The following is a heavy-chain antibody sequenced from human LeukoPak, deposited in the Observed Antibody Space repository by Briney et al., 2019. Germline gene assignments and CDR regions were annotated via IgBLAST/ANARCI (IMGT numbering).Heavy chain of an antibody. CDR2: IYYSGST. V-gene: IGHV4-59*01. Sequence: PSETLSLTCTVSGGSISSYYWSWIRQPPGKGLEWIGYIYYSGSTNYNPSLKSRVTISVDTSKNQFSLKLSSVTAADTAVYYCARSPTFYYFDYWGQGTLVTVSS. D-gene: IGHD3-9*01. J-gene: IGHJ4*02. CDR3: ARSPTFYYFDY. CDR1: GGSISSYY.